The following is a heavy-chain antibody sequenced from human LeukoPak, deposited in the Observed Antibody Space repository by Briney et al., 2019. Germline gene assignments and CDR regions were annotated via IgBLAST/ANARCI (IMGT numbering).Heavy chain of an antibody. CDR3: ARPPRGNYYGSGRTLTTGAFDI. J-gene: IGHJ3*02. D-gene: IGHD3-10*01. V-gene: IGHV4-34*01. Sequence: PSQTLSLTCAAYGGSFSGYYWSWIRQPPGKGLEWIGEINHSGSTNYNPSLKSRVTISVDTSKNQFSLKLSSVTAADTAVYYCARPPRGNYYGSGRTLTTGAFDIWGQGAMVTVSS. CDR1: GGSFSGYY. CDR2: INHSGST.